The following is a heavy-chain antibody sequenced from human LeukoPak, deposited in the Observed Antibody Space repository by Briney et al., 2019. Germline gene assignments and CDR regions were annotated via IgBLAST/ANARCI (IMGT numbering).Heavy chain of an antibody. J-gene: IGHJ4*02. V-gene: IGHV3-15*01. CDR1: GFTFDDYG. Sequence: GGSLRLSCAASGFTFDDYGMSWVRQAPGKGLEWVGRIKSKTDGGTTDYDAPVKGRFTISRDDSKNTLYLQMNSLKTEDTAVYYCTTVGGLYYDYVWGSYRYRYWGQGTLVTVSS. CDR3: TTVGGLYYDYVWGSYRYRY. CDR2: IKSKTDGGTT. D-gene: IGHD3-16*02.